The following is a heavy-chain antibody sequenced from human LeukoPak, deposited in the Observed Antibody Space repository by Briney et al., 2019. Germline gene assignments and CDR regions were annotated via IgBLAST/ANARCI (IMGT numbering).Heavy chain of an antibody. CDR2: IRYDGSNK. J-gene: IGHJ4*02. Sequence: GGSLRLSCAASGLTFSSYGMHWVRQAPGKGLEWVAFIRYDGSNKYYADSVKGRFTISRDNSKNTLYLQMNSLRAEDTAVYYCAKELIRAVAGTYNYWGQGTLVTVSS. CDR1: GLTFSSYG. CDR3: AKELIRAVAGTYNY. V-gene: IGHV3-30*02. D-gene: IGHD6-19*01.